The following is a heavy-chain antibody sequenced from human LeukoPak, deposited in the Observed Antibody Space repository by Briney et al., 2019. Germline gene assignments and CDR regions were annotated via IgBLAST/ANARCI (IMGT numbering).Heavy chain of an antibody. J-gene: IGHJ4*02. CDR3: ARHASDY. CDR1: GYTFTGYY. V-gene: IGHV1-2*06. CDR2: INPNSGGT. Sequence: ASVKVSCKASGYTFTGYYMHWVRQAPGQGLEWRGRINPNSGGTNYAQKFQGRVTITRDTSISTAYMELSRLRSADTAVYYRARHASDYWGQGTLVTVSS.